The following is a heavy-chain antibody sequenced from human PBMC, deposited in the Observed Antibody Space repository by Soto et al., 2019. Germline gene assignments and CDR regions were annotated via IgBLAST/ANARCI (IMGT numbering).Heavy chain of an antibody. D-gene: IGHD6-6*01. CDR3: TRDKRAARRERLFKS. V-gene: IGHV3-21*01. Sequence: LRLSCEASGFVFSAYSLNWVRQAPGKGLEWVASISSNSRYIYYAESVKGCFTVSRDTARNSLYLQMNSLRGEDTGVYYCTRDKRAARRERLFKSWGLGTLVTVSS. CDR1: GFVFSAYS. J-gene: IGHJ5*02. CDR2: ISSNSRYI.